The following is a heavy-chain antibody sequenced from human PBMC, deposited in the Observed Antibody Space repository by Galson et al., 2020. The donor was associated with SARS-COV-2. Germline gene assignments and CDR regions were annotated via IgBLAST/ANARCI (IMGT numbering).Heavy chain of an antibody. J-gene: IGHJ4*02. D-gene: IGHD1-26*01. CDR3: ARPYSGSYYAPGDY. CDR1: GFTFSSYA. Sequence: GGSLRLSCAASGFTFSSYAMHWVRQAPGKGLEWVAVISYDGSNKYYADSVKGRFTISRDNSKNTLYLQMNSLRAEDTAVYYCARPYSGSYYAPGDYWGQGTLVTVSS. V-gene: IGHV3-30*04. CDR2: ISYDGSNK.